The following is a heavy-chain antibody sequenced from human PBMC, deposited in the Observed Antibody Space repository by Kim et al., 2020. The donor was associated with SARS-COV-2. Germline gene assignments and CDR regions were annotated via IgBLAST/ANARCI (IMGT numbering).Heavy chain of an antibody. Sequence: LTSRVTISVDKSKNQFSRKLSAVTAADTAVYYCARESVGSGSYYNWFDPWGQGTLVTVSS. D-gene: IGHD3-10*01. J-gene: IGHJ5*02. CDR3: ARESVGSGSYYNWFDP. V-gene: IGHV4-4*02.